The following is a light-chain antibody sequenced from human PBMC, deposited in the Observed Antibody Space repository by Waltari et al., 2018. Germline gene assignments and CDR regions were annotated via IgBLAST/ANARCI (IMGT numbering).Light chain of an antibody. V-gene: IGLV2-11*01. Sequence: QSALTQPRSVSGSPGQSVTISCSGTSSDVGNYNFVSWYQQHPGNAPKLLIYDVVKRPSGVPERFSGSTSGNTASLPISGLQTEDEADYYCCSYAGSYTFVFGGGTQLTVL. CDR3: CSYAGSYTFV. CDR2: DVV. CDR1: SSDVGNYNF. J-gene: IGLJ7*01.